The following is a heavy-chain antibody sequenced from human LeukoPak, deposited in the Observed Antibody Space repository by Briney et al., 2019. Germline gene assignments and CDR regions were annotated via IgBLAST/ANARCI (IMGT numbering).Heavy chain of an antibody. J-gene: IGHJ5*02. V-gene: IGHV1-46*01. CDR1: GYTFTSYY. Sequence: ASVKVSCKASGYTFTSYYMHWVRQAPGQGLEWMGLINPTGGSTGYAQKFQGRVTMTRDMSTSTDYMELSNLRSGDTAIYYCARDNSVGDNAWWFDPWGQGTLVTVSS. CDR3: ARDNSVGDNAWWFDP. CDR2: INPTGGST. D-gene: IGHD1-26*01.